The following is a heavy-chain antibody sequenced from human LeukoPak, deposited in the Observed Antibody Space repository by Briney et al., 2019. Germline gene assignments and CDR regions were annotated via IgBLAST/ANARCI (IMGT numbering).Heavy chain of an antibody. D-gene: IGHD5-24*01. Sequence: PSETLSLTCTVSGGPISSYYWSWIRQPPGKGLEWIGYIYYSGSTNYNPSLKSRVTISVDTSKNQFSLKLSSVTAADTAVYYCARDRDGYNYYYYGMDVWGLGTTVTVSS. V-gene: IGHV4-59*01. CDR2: IYYSGST. CDR3: ARDRDGYNYYYYGMDV. CDR1: GGPISSYY. J-gene: IGHJ6*02.